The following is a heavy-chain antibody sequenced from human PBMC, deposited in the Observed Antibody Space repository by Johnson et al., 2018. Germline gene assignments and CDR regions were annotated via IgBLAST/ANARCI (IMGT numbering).Heavy chain of an antibody. V-gene: IGHV3-30*18. CDR1: GFTFSSYG. D-gene: IGHD5-24*01. CDR3: AKEEMAYYYDGMDV. CDR2: ISYDGSNK. Sequence: VQLVETGGGVVQPGRSLRLSCAASGFTFSSYGMHWVRQAPGKGLEWVAVISYDGSNKYYADSVKGRFTISRDNSKNTLYLQMNSLRAEDTAVYYCAKEEMAYYYDGMDVWGQGTTVTVSS. J-gene: IGHJ6*02.